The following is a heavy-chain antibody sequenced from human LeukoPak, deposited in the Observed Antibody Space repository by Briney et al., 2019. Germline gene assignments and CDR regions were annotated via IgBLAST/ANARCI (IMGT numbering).Heavy chain of an antibody. V-gene: IGHV3-11*04. CDR2: ISSSGSTI. CDR1: GFTFSDYY. Sequence: GGSLRLSCAASGFTFSDYYMSWIRQAPGKGLEWVSYISSSGSTIYYADSVKGRFTISRDNAKNSLYLQMNSLRAEGTAVYYCARRGITGTTFNWFDPWGQGTLVTVSS. CDR3: ARRGITGTTFNWFDP. D-gene: IGHD1-7*01. J-gene: IGHJ5*02.